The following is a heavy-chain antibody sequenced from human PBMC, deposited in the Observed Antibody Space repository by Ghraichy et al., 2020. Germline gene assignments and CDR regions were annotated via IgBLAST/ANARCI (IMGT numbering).Heavy chain of an antibody. CDR3: ANTGVGGMAHDY. J-gene: IGHJ4*02. D-gene: IGHD1-26*01. Sequence: SQTLSLTCTVSGGSVSSGFYYWSWIRQPPGKGLEWIGCIHHSGRTNYNPSLNSRVTISVDTSKNQFSLKLSSVIAADTTVYYCANTGVGGMAHDYWGQGTLVTVSS. CDR1: GGSVSSGFYY. CDR2: IHHSGRT. V-gene: IGHV4-61*01.